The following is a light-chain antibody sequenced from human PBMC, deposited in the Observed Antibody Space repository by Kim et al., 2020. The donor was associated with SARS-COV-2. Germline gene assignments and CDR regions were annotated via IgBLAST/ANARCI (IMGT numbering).Light chain of an antibody. V-gene: IGKV1-16*02. J-gene: IGKJ2*01. CDR3: QQYNSYPPMYT. CDR2: AAS. CDR1: QCMTNY. Sequence: SVGYRVTIPCRASQCMTNYLSWFQQKPGKAPKSLSYAASSLQSEGPSKFSGSGSVTDFTLTISSLQPEEFASYYCQQYNSYPPMYTFGQGTKLDI.